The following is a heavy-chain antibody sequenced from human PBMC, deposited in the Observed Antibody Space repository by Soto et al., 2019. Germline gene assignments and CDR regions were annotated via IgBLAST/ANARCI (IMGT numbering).Heavy chain of an antibody. CDR1: GGSIISGGYS. V-gene: IGHV4-30-2*01. CDR2: IYHSGST. J-gene: IGHJ4*02. CDR3: ARAGGLGAVAVDY. D-gene: IGHD6-19*01. Sequence: QLQLQESGSGLVKPSQTLSLTCAVSGGSIISGGYSWSWLRQPPGKGLEWIGYIYHSGSTYYNPSLKSRVTISVDRSKNQFSLKLSSVTAADTAVYYCARAGGLGAVAVDYWGQGTLVTVSS.